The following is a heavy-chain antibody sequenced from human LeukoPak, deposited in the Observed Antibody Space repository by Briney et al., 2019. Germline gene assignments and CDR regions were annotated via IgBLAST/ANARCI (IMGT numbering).Heavy chain of an antibody. Sequence: SVKVSCKASGGTLSSYAISWVRQAPGQGLEWMGGIIPIFGTANYAQRFQGRVTITTDESTSTAYMELSSLRSEDTAVYYCARGLGFSYYYYMDVWGKGTTVTVSS. CDR1: GGTLSSYA. CDR2: IIPIFGTA. D-gene: IGHD3-16*01. CDR3: ARGLGFSYYYYMDV. V-gene: IGHV1-69*05. J-gene: IGHJ6*03.